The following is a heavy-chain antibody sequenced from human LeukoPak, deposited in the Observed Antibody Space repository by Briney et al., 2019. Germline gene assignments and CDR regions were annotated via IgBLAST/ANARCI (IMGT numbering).Heavy chain of an antibody. Sequence: GGSLRLSCVASGFTFTNYSMNWVRQAPGKGLEWLSYISSKGAIRYADSVKGRFIISRDNAKHSLFLRMSSLRVDDTATYFCILDCHWGQGTLVAVSS. CDR2: ISSKGAI. CDR3: ILDCH. V-gene: IGHV3-48*01. D-gene: IGHD2-21*01. CDR1: GFTFTNYS. J-gene: IGHJ4*02.